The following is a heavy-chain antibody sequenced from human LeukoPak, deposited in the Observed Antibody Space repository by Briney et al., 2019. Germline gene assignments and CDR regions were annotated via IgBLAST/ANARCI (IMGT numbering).Heavy chain of an antibody. CDR3: ARSFMPLIVVYFDN. CDR1: GFTFSSYE. J-gene: IGHJ4*02. D-gene: IGHD3-22*01. V-gene: IGHV3-48*03. Sequence: GGSVRLSCAASGFTFSSYEMNWVRQAPGKGLEWISYISSSGRTTHYADSVRGRFTISRDNVRNSLYLQMDSLRAEDTAVYYCARSFMPLIVVYFDNWGQGTLVSVSS. CDR2: ISSSGRTT.